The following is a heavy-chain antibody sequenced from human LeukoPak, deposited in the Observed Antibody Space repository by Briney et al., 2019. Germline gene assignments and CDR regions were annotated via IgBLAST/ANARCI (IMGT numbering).Heavy chain of an antibody. Sequence: GESLKISCKGSGYKFANYWIAWVRQLPGKGLEWMGIIYPGDSDTRYSPSFQGQVTISADKSISTAYLQWSSLKASDTAMYYCARQKYCGGDCYVLASYYDSFDIWGQGTMVTVSS. CDR2: IYPGDSDT. V-gene: IGHV5-51*01. D-gene: IGHD2-21*02. CDR1: GYKFANYW. J-gene: IGHJ3*02. CDR3: ARQKYCGGDCYVLASYYDSFDI.